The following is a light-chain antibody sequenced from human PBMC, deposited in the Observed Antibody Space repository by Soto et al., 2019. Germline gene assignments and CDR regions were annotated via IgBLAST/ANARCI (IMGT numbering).Light chain of an antibody. J-gene: IGKJ5*01. V-gene: IGKV1-9*01. Sequence: DIQLTQSPSFLSTSVGDRVTITCRASQGISTYLAWYQQKPGKAPNLLIYAASTLQSGVPSRFSGSGSGTEFTLTISSLQPEDFATYCCQQLKSYPSTFGQGTRLEIK. CDR2: AAS. CDR1: QGISTY. CDR3: QQLKSYPST.